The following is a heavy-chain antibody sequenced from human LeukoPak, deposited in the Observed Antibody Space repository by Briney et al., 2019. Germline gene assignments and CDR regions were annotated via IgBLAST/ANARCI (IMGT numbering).Heavy chain of an antibody. CDR3: AIPPCSDGYCYFDF. D-gene: IGHD2-15*01. V-gene: IGHV1-2*02. CDR1: GYIFVDCY. J-gene: IGHJ4*02. CDR2: INPNTGGT. Sequence: ASVKVSCKASGYIFVDCYIHWVRQAPGQGLEWMGWINPNTGGTKYAQRFQGRVTMTRDTSISTTHMELSGLTSDDTAVYYCAIPPCSDGYCYFDFWGQGTLVTVSS.